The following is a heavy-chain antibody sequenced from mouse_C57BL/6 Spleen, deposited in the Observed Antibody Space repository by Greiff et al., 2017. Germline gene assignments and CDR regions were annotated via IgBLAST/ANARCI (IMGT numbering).Heavy chain of an antibody. D-gene: IGHD1-1*02. CDR3: ARAGTFDY. J-gene: IGHJ2*01. CDR2: LYPGDGDT. V-gene: IGHV1-82*01. CDR1: GYAFSSSW. Sequence: QVQLQQSGPELVKPGASVKISCKASGYAFSSSWMNWVKQRPGKGLEWIGRLYPGDGDTNYNGKFKGNATLTADKSSSTAYMQLSSLTSEDSAVYCCARAGTFDYRGQGTTLTVSS.